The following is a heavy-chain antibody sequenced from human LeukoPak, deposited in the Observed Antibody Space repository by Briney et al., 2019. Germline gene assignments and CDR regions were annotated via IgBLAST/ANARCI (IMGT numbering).Heavy chain of an antibody. CDR1: GFTVNSYN. D-gene: IGHD6-13*01. J-gene: IGHJ5*02. Sequence: QSGGSLRLSCSASGFTVNSYNMNWVRQAPGKGLELVSCISSSGTKYYADSVKGRFTTSRDNGKSSLFLEMNSLRDEDTAVYYCARGPSSSSWSRFDPWGQGTLVTVSS. CDR3: ARGPSSSSWSRFDP. CDR2: ISSSGTK. V-gene: IGHV3-48*02.